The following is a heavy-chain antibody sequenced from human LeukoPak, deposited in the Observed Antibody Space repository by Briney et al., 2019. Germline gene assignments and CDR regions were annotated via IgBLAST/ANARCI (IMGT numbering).Heavy chain of an antibody. CDR2: INHSGST. CDR3: AVRGSLWSGYLSGKYYFDY. V-gene: IGHV4-34*01. D-gene: IGHD3-3*01. Sequence: PSETLSLTCAVYGGSFSGYYWSWIRQPPGKGLEWIGEINHSGSTNYNPSLKGRVTISVDTSKNQFSLKLSSVTAADAAVYYCAVRGSLWSGYLSGKYYFDYWGQGTLVTVSS. J-gene: IGHJ4*02. CDR1: GGSFSGYY.